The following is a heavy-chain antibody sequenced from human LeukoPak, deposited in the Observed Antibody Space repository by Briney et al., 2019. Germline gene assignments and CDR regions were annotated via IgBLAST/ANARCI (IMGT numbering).Heavy chain of an antibody. CDR3: ARDRYYYDSSGTRWFDP. CDR1: GVSISSYY. D-gene: IGHD3-22*01. CDR2: IHNSGIT. J-gene: IGHJ5*02. Sequence: SETLSLTCTVSGVSISSYYWSWIRQPPGKGLEWIGYIHNSGITNYNPSLKSRVTISVDTSKNQFSLKLSSVTAADTAVYYCARDRYYYDSSGTRWFDPWGQGTLVTVSS. V-gene: IGHV4-59*01.